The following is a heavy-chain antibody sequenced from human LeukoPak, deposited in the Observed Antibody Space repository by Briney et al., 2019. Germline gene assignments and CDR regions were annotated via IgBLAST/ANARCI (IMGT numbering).Heavy chain of an antibody. CDR3: ARVEWESYYSDF. Sequence: SQTLSLTCTVSRDSINSGGSYWSWVRQRPGEGLEWIVYISNSGTTFYNPSLKSRPRISRDTSKNQFSLSLKSVTAADTAVYFCARVEWESYYSDFWGQGTLVTVSS. D-gene: IGHD1-26*01. V-gene: IGHV4-31*03. J-gene: IGHJ4*02. CDR1: RDSINSGGSY. CDR2: ISNSGTT.